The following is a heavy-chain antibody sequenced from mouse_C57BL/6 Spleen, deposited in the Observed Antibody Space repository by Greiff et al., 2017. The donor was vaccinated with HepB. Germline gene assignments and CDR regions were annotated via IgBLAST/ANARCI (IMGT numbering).Heavy chain of an antibody. CDR1: GFNIKDDY. CDR2: IDPENGDT. J-gene: IGHJ1*03. CDR3: TTSTTGVRYWYFDV. V-gene: IGHV14-4*01. Sequence: EVQLQQSGAELVRPGASVKLSCTASGFNIKDDYMHWVKQRPEQGLEWIGWIDPENGDTEYASKFQGKATITADTSSNTAYLQLSSLTSEDTAVYYCTTSTTGVRYWYFDVWGTGTTVTVSS. D-gene: IGHD1-1*01.